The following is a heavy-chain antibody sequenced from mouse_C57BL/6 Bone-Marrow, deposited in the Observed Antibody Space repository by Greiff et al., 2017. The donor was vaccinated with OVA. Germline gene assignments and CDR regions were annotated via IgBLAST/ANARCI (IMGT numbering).Heavy chain of an antibody. CDR2: IYPGSGNT. CDR3: ARFGYGSYFDY. J-gene: IGHJ2*01. CDR1: GYSFTSYY. Sequence: QVQLQQSGPELVKPGASVKISCKASGYSFTSYYIHWVKQRPGQGLEWIGWIYPGSGNTKYNEKFKGKATLTADTSSSTAYMQLSSLTSEDSAVYYCARFGYGSYFDYWGQGTTLTVSS. D-gene: IGHD2-10*02. V-gene: IGHV1-66*01.